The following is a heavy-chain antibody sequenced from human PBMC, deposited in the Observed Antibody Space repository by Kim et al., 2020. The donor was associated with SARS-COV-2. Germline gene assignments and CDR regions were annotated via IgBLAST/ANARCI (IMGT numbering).Heavy chain of an antibody. CDR1: GFTVSSNY. D-gene: IGHD3-22*01. V-gene: IGHV3-66*02. J-gene: IGHJ6*02. CDR3: AREDITMIVGDNYYYYGMDV. CDR2: IYSGGST. Sequence: GGSLRLSCAASGFTVSSNYMSWVRQAPGKGLEWVSVIYSGGSTYYADSVKGRFTISRDNSKNTLYLQMNSLRAEDTAVYYCAREDITMIVGDNYYYYGMDVWGQGTTVTVSS.